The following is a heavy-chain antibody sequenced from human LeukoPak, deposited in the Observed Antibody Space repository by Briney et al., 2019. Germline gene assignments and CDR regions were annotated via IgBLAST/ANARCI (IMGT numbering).Heavy chain of an antibody. CDR2: IKRDGSEK. CDR3: AKDRYYGGNPEYFHD. Sequence: GGSLRLSCAATGYTFSNNAMHWVRQAPGKGLEWVANIKRDGSEKYYVDSMKGRFTISRDNAKKSLYLQMNSLRAEDTAVYYCAKDRYYGGNPEYFHDWGQGTLVTVSS. D-gene: IGHD4-23*01. V-gene: IGHV3-7*03. J-gene: IGHJ1*01. CDR1: GYTFSNNA.